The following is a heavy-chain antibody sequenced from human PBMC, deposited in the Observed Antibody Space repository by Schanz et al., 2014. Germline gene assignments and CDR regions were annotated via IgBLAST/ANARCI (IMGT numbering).Heavy chain of an antibody. J-gene: IGHJ4*02. CDR3: ARGGADSAMAHEY. CDR1: GFIFSAFW. D-gene: IGHD5-18*01. Sequence: EVQLVESGGDFVQPGGSLRLSCAASGFIFSAFWMHWVRQAPGKGLVWVSRITSDGSSTTYADSVKGRFTLSRDNAKSTLYLQMSSLRVEDTAVYYCARGGADSAMAHEYWGRGTLVTVSS. V-gene: IGHV3-74*01. CDR2: ITSDGSST.